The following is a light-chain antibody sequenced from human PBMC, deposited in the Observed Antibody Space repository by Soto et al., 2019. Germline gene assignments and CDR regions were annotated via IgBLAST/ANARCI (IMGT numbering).Light chain of an antibody. J-gene: IGKJ1*01. CDR3: QQYSSSRT. CDR1: QSVSSY. V-gene: IGKV3-11*01. CDR2: DAS. Sequence: IVLTQSPATLSLSPGERATLSCRASQSVSSYLAWYQQKPGQAPRLLIYDASNRATGIPARFSGSGSGTDFTLTVSRLEPEDFAVYYCQQYSSSRTFGQGTKLDIK.